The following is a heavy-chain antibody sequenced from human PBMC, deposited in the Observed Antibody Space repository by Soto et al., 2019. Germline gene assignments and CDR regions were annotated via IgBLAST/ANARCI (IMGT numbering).Heavy chain of an antibody. CDR3: ARDSGAKLSSS. Sequence: RASVKVSCKASGGTFSSYRINWVRQAPGQGLEWAGGIVPIRRTADIAQKFQGRVTITADESARTAYMELRSLKSQDTAVYYCARDSGAKLSSSWGQGTPVTVSS. D-gene: IGHD2-2*01. V-gene: IGHV1-69*13. CDR1: GGTFSSYR. J-gene: IGHJ4*02. CDR2: IVPIRRTA.